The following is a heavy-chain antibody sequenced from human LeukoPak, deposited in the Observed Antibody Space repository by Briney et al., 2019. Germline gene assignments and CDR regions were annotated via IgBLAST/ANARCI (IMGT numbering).Heavy chain of an antibody. Sequence: PGGSLRLSCTASGFTFSYYWMSWVRQAPGKGLEWVANIKHDESEKNYLDSVKGRFTISRDNAQNSLYLQMNGLRVEDTAVYYCTRRLDDWGQGTLVTVS. J-gene: IGHJ4*02. CDR3: TRRLDD. V-gene: IGHV3-7*01. CDR1: GFTFSYYW. CDR2: IKHDESEK. D-gene: IGHD3-16*01.